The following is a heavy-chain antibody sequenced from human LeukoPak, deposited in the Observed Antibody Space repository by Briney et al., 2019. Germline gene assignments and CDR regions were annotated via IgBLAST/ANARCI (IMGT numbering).Heavy chain of an antibody. D-gene: IGHD1/OR15-1a*01. J-gene: IGHJ3*01. CDR3: AREFRTTTWSYDAFDL. V-gene: IGHV1-24*01. CDR1: GYTLTEFS. CDR2: LDPEDGER. Sequence: ASVKVSCKVSGYTLTEFSMHWVRQAPGKGLEWMGGLDPEDGERIYAQKFQDRVTMTRDTSNNTSYMELSRLTSDDTAVYYCAREFRTTTWSYDAFDLWGQGTMVTVSS.